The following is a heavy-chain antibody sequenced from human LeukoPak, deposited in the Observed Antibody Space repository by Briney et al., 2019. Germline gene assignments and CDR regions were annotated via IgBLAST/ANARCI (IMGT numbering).Heavy chain of an antibody. CDR1: GGSISSYY. J-gene: IGHJ4*02. D-gene: IGHD5-12*01. V-gene: IGHV4-59*01. CDR2: IYYSGST. Sequence: SETLSLTCTVSGGSISSYYWSWIRQPPGKGLEWIWYIYYSGSTNYNPSLKSRVTISVDTSKNQFSLKLSSVTAADTAVYYCARDDSGYDYFDNWGQGTLVTVSS. CDR3: ARDDSGYDYFDN.